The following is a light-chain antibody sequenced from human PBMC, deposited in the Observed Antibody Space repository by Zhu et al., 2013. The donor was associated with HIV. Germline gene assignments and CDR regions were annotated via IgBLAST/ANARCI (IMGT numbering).Light chain of an antibody. CDR3: QQYNKWPPT. CDR2: DAS. V-gene: IGKV1-5*01. J-gene: IGKJ4*01. Sequence: DILMTQSPSSLSASVGDRVTITCLASQSISTWLAWYQQKPGKAPKLLIYDASTLQSGVPSRFSGSGSGTEFTLTINSLQPDDFATYYCQQYNKWPPTFGGGTKVEIK. CDR1: QSISTW.